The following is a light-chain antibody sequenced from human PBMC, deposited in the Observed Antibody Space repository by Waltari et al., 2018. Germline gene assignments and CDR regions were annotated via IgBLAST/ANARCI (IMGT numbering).Light chain of an antibody. J-gene: IGLJ2*01. CDR1: NNDIGSYSL. Sequence: QSALTQPASVSGSPGQSITISCTGTNNDIGSYSLVSWYQQHPGKAPKVIIFEVNKRPSGVSNRFSGSKSGNTASLTVCVLHPEDEADYYCCSYAGTPRVVFGGGTKLTVL. CDR2: EVN. CDR3: CSYAGTPRVV. V-gene: IGLV2-23*02.